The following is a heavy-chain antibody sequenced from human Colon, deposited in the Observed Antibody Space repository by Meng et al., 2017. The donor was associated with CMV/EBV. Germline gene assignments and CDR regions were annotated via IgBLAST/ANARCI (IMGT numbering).Heavy chain of an antibody. CDR1: GLSFGDYG. D-gene: IGHD3-22*01. Sequence: GGSLRLSCTASGLSFGDYGLNWVRQAPGKGLEWVGFIRSLGYGGTTEYAASVKGKFTISRDDSKSSAYLQMNSLRAEDTAVYYCARDPLRYDSPLNYFDYWGQGTLVTVSS. V-gene: IGHV3-49*04. CDR3: ARDPLRYDSPLNYFDY. J-gene: IGHJ4*02. CDR2: IRSLGYGGTT.